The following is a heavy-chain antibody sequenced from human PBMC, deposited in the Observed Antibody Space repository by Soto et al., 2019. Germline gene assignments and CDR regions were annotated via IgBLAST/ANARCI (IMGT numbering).Heavy chain of an antibody. CDR1: GYTFTSYG. CDR3: ARGAVTTANWYFDL. CDR2: ISAYNGNT. D-gene: IGHD4-17*01. J-gene: IGHJ2*01. Sequence: QVQLVQSGAEVKKPGASVKVSCKASGYTFTSYGISWVRQAPGQGLEWMGWISAYNGNTNYAQKPPGRIHINTDTSTSTAYMELRSLRSDDTAVYYCARGAVTTANWYFDLWGRGTLVTVSS. V-gene: IGHV1-18*04.